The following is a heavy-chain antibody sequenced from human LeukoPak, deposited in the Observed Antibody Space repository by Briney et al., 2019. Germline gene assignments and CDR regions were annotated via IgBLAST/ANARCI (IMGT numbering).Heavy chain of an antibody. Sequence: GGALRLSCAASGFTFSSYAMSWVRQAPGKGLEWVSAISGSGGSTYYADSVKGRFTISRDNSKNTLYLQMNSLRAEDTAVYYCAANGGYSYGFHFDYWGQGTLVTVSS. D-gene: IGHD5-18*01. CDR2: ISGSGGST. V-gene: IGHV3-23*01. CDR3: AANGGYSYGFHFDY. J-gene: IGHJ4*02. CDR1: GFTFSSYA.